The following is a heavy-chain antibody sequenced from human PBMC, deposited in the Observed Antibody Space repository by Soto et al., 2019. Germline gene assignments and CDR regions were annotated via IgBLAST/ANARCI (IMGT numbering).Heavy chain of an antibody. CDR3: ARRAENGNYYDSSGYYPYYFDY. Sequence: GESLKISCAASGFTFSSYAMSWVRQAPGKGLEWVSAIRGSGGPTYYADSVKGRFTISRDNSKNTVYLQMNSLRAEDTAVYYCARRAENGNYYDSSGYYPYYFDYWGQGTLVTVSS. CDR2: IRGSGGPT. J-gene: IGHJ4*02. CDR1: GFTFSSYA. V-gene: IGHV3-23*01. D-gene: IGHD3-22*01.